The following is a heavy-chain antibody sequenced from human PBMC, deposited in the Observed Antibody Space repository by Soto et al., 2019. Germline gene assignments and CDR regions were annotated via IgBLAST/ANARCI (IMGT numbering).Heavy chain of an antibody. D-gene: IGHD2-21*01. CDR2: IFWKSGGV. CDR3: GADLRPGGLDS. CDR1: GSTFHDYA. J-gene: IGHJ1*01. Sequence: EVQLVESGGGLVQPGRSLTLSCVASGSTFHDYAMHWVRQTPGKGLEWVSGIFWKSGGVGYADSVKGRFTVSRDNTKNSLYLQMNSLGPEDTALYSCGADLRPGGLDSWGQGTLVIVSS. V-gene: IGHV3-9*01.